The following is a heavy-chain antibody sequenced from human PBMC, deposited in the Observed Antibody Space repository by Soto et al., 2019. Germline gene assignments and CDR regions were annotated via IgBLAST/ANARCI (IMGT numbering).Heavy chain of an antibody. CDR1: GFALSSYW. V-gene: IGHV3-7*01. CDR3: ATYSGYALPMDV. Sequence: EVQLVESGGGLVQPGGSLRLSCAASGFALSSYWMTWVRQAPGKGLEWVASIDNYGSEIHYVGSVKGRFTISRDNAKNSVYLQMNSLRAEDSAMSYCATYSGYALPMDVWGKGTTVTVSS. CDR2: IDNYGSEI. D-gene: IGHD5-12*01. J-gene: IGHJ6*03.